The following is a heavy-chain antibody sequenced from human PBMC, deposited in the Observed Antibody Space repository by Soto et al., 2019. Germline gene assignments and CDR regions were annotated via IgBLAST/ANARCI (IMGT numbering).Heavy chain of an antibody. J-gene: IGHJ3*02. V-gene: IGHV1-58*02. CDR1: GGTFSSYA. CDR2: IVVGSGNT. D-gene: IGHD2-15*01. CDR3: AAELYSGGSCCSFDI. Sequence: SVKVSCKASGGTFSSYAISWVRQARVQRLEWMGWIVVGSGNTRYAQKLHERVTITRDMTTGTAYMQLSSLTSEDTAVYYCAAELYSGGSCCSFDIWGQGTTVTVSS.